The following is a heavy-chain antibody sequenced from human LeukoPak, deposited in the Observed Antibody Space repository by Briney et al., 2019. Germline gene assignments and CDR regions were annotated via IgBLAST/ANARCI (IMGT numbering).Heavy chain of an antibody. V-gene: IGHV1-8*01. D-gene: IGHD6-6*01. J-gene: IGHJ5*02. CDR3: ARDPGTIAARPSWFDP. CDR1: GYTFTSYD. Sequence: GSVKVSCKASGYTFTSYDINWVRQATGQGLEWMGWMNPNSGNTGYAQKFQGRVTMTRNTSISTAYMELSSLRSEDTAVYYCARDPGTIAARPSWFDPWGQGTLVTVSS. CDR2: MNPNSGNT.